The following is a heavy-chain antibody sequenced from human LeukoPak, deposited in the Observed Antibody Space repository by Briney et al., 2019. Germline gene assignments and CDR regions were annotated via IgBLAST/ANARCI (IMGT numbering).Heavy chain of an antibody. Sequence: GGSLRLSCAASGFTFTSYWMSWVRQAPGKGLEWVANIKQDGSEKYYVDSVKGRFTISRDNAKNSLYLQMNSLRAEDTAIYYCARSYLKMASASWGQGTLVTVSS. CDR3: ARSYLKMASAS. J-gene: IGHJ5*02. CDR2: IKQDGSEK. CDR1: GFTFTSYW. D-gene: IGHD3-10*01. V-gene: IGHV3-7*01.